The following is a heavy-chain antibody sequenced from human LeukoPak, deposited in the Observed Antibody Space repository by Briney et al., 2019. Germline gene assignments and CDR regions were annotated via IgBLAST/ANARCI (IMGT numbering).Heavy chain of an antibody. CDR3: AKFSAAALVPPDY. CDR2: IWYDGSNK. V-gene: IGHV3-33*06. J-gene: IGHJ4*02. Sequence: APGKGXXXVAVIWYDGSNKYYADSVKGRFTISRDNSKNTLYLQMNSLRAEDTAVYYCAKFSAAALVPPDYWGQGTLVTVSS. D-gene: IGHD6-13*01.